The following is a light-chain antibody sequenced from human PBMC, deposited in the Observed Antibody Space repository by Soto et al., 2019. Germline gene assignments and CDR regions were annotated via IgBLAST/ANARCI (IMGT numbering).Light chain of an antibody. J-gene: IGKJ4*01. V-gene: IGKV3-15*01. CDR1: QSVSSN. CDR2: CAS. Sequence: EIVMTQSPATLSVSPGERATLSCRASQSVSSNLAWYQQKPGQAPRLLIYCASTRATGIPARFSGSGSGTEFTLTFSSLQYEDFAVYFFQQYNNWPLTFGGGTKVEIK. CDR3: QQYNNWPLT.